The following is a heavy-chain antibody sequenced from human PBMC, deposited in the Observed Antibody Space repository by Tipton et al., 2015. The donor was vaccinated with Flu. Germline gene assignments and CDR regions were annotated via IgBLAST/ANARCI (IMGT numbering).Heavy chain of an antibody. J-gene: IGHJ4*02. CDR2: IFSSGST. CDR1: GGSIDNYY. Sequence: GLVKPSETLSLTCSVSGGSIDNYYWSWIRQPAGKGLEWIGSIFSSGSTFYNPSLKNRVSMSVDTSRKQFSLKLSSVTAADTAVYYCAGYRPGAPPLWGQGTLATVSS. D-gene: IGHD3-16*02. V-gene: IGHV4-4*07. CDR3: AGYRPGAPPL.